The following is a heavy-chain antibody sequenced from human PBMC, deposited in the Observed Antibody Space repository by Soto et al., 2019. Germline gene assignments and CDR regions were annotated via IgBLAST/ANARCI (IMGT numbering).Heavy chain of an antibody. J-gene: IGHJ6*02. V-gene: IGHV4-59*08. CDR1: GGSISSYY. CDR2: IYYSGST. Sequence: SETLSLTCTVSGGSISSYYWSWIRQPPWKGLEWIGYIYYSGSTNYNPSLKSRVTISVDTSKNQFSLKLSSVTAADTAVYYCARLRFGEKGYYYGMDVWGQGTTVTVSS. CDR3: ARLRFGEKGYYYGMDV. D-gene: IGHD3-10*01.